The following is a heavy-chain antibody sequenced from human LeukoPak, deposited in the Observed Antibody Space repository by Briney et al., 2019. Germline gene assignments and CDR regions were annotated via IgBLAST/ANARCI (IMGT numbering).Heavy chain of an antibody. Sequence: GGSLRLSCAASGFTFSSYGMHWVRQAAGKGLEWVAVIWYDGSKKYYADSVKDRFTISRDNSKNTLYVQMNSLRADDTAVYYCAKARSSSGYFFEHWGQGTLVTASS. D-gene: IGHD3-10*01. CDR1: GFTFSSYG. CDR3: AKARSSSGYFFEH. V-gene: IGHV3-33*06. CDR2: IWYDGSKK. J-gene: IGHJ4*02.